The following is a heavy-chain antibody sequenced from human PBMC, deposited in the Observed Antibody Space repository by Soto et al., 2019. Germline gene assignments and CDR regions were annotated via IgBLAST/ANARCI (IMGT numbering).Heavy chain of an antibody. V-gene: IGHV3-30-3*01. CDR3: ARPAVAFYYYGMDV. Sequence: GGSLRLSCVASGFTFSTYAMQWVRQTPGKGLDWVALISYDGSETDYADSVQGRFTISRDNSKNTLFLQMNSLRAEGTALYYCARPAVAFYYYGMDVWGQGTTVTVSS. D-gene: IGHD6-19*01. CDR1: GFTFSTYA. J-gene: IGHJ6*02. CDR2: ISYDGSET.